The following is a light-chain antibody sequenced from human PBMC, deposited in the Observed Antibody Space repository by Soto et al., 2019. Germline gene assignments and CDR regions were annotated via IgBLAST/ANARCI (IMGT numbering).Light chain of an antibody. CDR3: QQYGSSPFT. CDR1: QSVINNY. J-gene: IGKJ3*01. Sequence: EIVLTQSPGTLFLSPGERATLSCRASQSVINNYLAWYQQKPGQAPRLLIYGASSRATGIPDRFSGSGSGTDLTLTISRLEPEDFAVYYCQQYGSSPFTFGPGTKVDIK. V-gene: IGKV3-20*01. CDR2: GAS.